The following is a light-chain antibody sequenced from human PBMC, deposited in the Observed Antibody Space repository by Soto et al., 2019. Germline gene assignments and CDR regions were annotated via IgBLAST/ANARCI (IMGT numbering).Light chain of an antibody. CDR3: QQSYTTPYS. CDR2: AAY. J-gene: IGKJ2*03. CDR1: QTISTY. Sequence: DIQMTQSPSSLSASVGDRVTITCQASQTISTYLNWYQKKPGKAPNLLIYAAYTLQSGVPSRFSGSGSGTDFTLTISSLQPEDYATYYCQQSYTTPYSFGQGTKLEIK. V-gene: IGKV1-39*01.